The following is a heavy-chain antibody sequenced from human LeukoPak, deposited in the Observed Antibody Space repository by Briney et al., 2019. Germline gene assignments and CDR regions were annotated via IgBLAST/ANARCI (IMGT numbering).Heavy chain of an antibody. CDR3: ATSYYGSGSYYSLYFDY. CDR1: GYSISSGYY. J-gene: IGHJ4*02. CDR2: IYHSGST. D-gene: IGHD3-10*01. V-gene: IGHV4-38-2*01. Sequence: SETLSLTCAVSGYSISSGYYWGRIRQPPGKGLEWIGSIYHSGSTYYNPSLKSRVTISVDTSKNQFSLKLSSVTAADTAVYYCATSYYGSGSYYSLYFDYWGQGTLVTVSS.